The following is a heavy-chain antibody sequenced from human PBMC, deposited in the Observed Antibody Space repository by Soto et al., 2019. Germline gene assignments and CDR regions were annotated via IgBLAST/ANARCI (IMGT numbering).Heavy chain of an antibody. CDR2: IRVSGGGR. CDR1: GFTFSSYA. Sequence: EVQLLESGGGLVQPGGSRRLSCAASGFTFSSYAMSWARQAPGKGREWVERIRVSGGGRKNADSGKGGFTTSRDNSKNTLYLQMNSLRAEDTAVYYCAIVRNAHYYGSRSYYQQIYYYYRIDVSGQGTTVTVSS. CDR3: AIVRNAHYYGSRSYYQQIYYYYRIDV. J-gene: IGHJ6*02. D-gene: IGHD3-10*01. V-gene: IGHV3-23*01.